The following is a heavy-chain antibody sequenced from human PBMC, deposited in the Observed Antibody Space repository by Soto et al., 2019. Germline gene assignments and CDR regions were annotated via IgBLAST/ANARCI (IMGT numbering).Heavy chain of an antibody. J-gene: IGHJ6*02. Sequence: ASVKVSCKVSGYTLTELSMHWVRQAPGKGLEWMGGFDPEDGETIYAQKFQGRVTMTEDTSTDTAYMELSSLRSEDTAVYYCATPTYSNYYYGMDVWGQGTTVTVSS. CDR1: GYTLTELS. CDR2: FDPEDGET. CDR3: ATPTYSNYYYGMDV. V-gene: IGHV1-24*01. D-gene: IGHD4-4*01.